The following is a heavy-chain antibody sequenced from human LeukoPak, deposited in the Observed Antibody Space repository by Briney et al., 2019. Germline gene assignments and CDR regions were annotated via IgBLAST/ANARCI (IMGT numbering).Heavy chain of an antibody. CDR3: ARCYDSSGYANDY. D-gene: IGHD3-22*01. CDR2: ISYDGSNK. J-gene: IGHJ4*02. Sequence: GGSLRLSCAASGFTFSLYSMNWVRQAPGKGLEWVAVISYDGSNKYYADSVKGRFTISRDNSKNTLYLQMNSLRAEDTAVYYCARCYDSSGYANDYWGQGTLVTVSS. V-gene: IGHV3-30*03. CDR1: GFTFSLYS.